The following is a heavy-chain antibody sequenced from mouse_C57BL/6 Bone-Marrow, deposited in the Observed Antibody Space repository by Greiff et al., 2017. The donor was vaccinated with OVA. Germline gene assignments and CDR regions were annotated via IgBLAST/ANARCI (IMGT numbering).Heavy chain of an antibody. D-gene: IGHD2-3*01. CDR3: AIRGWLLLFDFGD. V-gene: IGHV1-74*01. Sequence: VQLQQPGAELVKPGASVKVSCKASGYTFTSYWMHWVKQRPGQGLEWIGRIHPSDSDTNYNQKFKGKATLTADKSSSTAYMQLRSLTSEDSAVYYCAIRGWLLLFDFGDWGKGTTLTAAS. CDR1: GYTFTSYW. J-gene: IGHJ2*01. CDR2: IHPSDSDT.